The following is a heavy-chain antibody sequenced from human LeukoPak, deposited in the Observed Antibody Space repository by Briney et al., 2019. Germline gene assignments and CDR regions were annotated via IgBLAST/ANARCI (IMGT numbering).Heavy chain of an antibody. D-gene: IGHD3-3*01. CDR2: IYYSGST. CDR3: ARGRSRMEWFRAFDI. V-gene: IGHV4-31*03. Sequence: RSSETLSLTCTVSGGSISSGGYYWSWIRQHPGKGLEWIGYIYYSGSTYYNPSLKSRVTISVDTSKNQLSLKLSSVTAADTAVYYCARGRSRMEWFRAFDIWGQGTIVTVSS. J-gene: IGHJ3*02. CDR1: GGSISSGGYY.